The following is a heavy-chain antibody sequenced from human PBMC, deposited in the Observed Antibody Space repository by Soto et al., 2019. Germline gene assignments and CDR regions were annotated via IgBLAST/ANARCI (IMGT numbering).Heavy chain of an antibody. CDR3: ARDPVGCSSTSCYSPVFDY. D-gene: IGHD2-2*02. CDR1: GDSVSSTSAA. V-gene: IGHV6-1*01. CDR2: TYYRSKWYN. Sequence: SQTLSLTCAISGDSVSSTSAAWSWIRQSPSRGLEWLGRTYYRSKWYNDYAVSVKSRITINPDTSKNQFSLQLNSVTPEDTAVYYCARDPVGCSSTSCYSPVFDYWGQGTLVTVSS. J-gene: IGHJ4*02.